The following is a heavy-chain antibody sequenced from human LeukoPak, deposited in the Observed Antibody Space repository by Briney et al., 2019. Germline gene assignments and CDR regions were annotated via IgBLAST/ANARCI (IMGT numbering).Heavy chain of an antibody. Sequence: GASVKVSCKVFGYTFTGYNIHWVRQAPGQGLEWMGWINPMNGDTNYAQKFQGSVTMTRDTSVTTAYMELNRLTSDDTAVYYCARGGNTIIRGVASTPAHYHYYMDVWGKGTSVTVSS. J-gene: IGHJ6*03. V-gene: IGHV1-2*02. CDR3: ARGGNTIIRGVASTPAHYHYYMDV. D-gene: IGHD3-10*01. CDR1: GYTFTGYN. CDR2: INPMNGDT.